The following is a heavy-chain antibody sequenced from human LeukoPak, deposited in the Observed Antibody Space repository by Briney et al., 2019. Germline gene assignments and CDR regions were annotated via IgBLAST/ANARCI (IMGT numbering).Heavy chain of an antibody. J-gene: IGHJ5*02. CDR2: IYNGVNT. Sequence: SETLSLTCTVSGASVGSASYWTWIRQPPGKGVEWIAHIYNGVNTNYNPSLKSRVTISVDTSKNQFSLRLNSVTAADTAVYYCARSRAFNSGAFDPWGQGSLVTVSS. CDR3: ARSRAFNSGAFDP. V-gene: IGHV4-61*01. D-gene: IGHD1-26*01. CDR1: GASVGSASY.